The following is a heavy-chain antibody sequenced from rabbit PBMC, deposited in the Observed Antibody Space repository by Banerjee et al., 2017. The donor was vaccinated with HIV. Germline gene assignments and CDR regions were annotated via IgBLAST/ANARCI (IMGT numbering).Heavy chain of an antibody. CDR2: IYNGDGST. V-gene: IGHV1S45*01. CDR1: GSDISSYS. D-gene: IGHD4-1*01. J-gene: IGHJ6*01. Sequence: QQQLEESGGGLVKPGGTLTLTCTASGSDISSYSMCWVRQAPGKGLELIACIYNGDGSTYYANWAKGRFTISKTSSTTVTLQMTSLTAADTATYFCARDPLLVVAGVAAYYGMDLWGQGTLVTVS. CDR3: ARDPLLVVAGVAAYYGMDL.